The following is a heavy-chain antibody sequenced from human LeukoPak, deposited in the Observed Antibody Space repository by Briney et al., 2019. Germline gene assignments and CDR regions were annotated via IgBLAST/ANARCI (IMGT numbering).Heavy chain of an antibody. CDR1: GGTFSSYS. D-gene: IGHD6-19*01. J-gene: IGHJ4*02. Sequence: ASVKVSCKSSGGTFSSYSITWVRQAPGHGLEWMGGIIPIFGTTNYAQKFQGRVTITADESTSTAYMELSSLRSEDTAVYYCARGRGAAVAGTDLFDYWGQGTLVTVSS. CDR3: ARGRGAAVAGTDLFDY. CDR2: IIPIFGTT. V-gene: IGHV1-69*13.